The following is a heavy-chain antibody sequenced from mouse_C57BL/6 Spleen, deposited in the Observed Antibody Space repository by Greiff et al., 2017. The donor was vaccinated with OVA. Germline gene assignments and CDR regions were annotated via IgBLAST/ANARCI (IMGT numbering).Heavy chain of an antibody. V-gene: IGHV1-42*01. CDR3: ARSWDAYYFDY. CDR1: GYSFTGYY. CDR2: INPSTGGT. Sequence: VQLKESGPELVKPGASVKISCKASGYSFTGYYMNWVKQSPEKSPEWIGEINPSTGGTTYNQKFKAKATLTVDKSSSTAYMQLKSLTSEDSAVYYCARSWDAYYFDYWGQGTTLTVSS. D-gene: IGHD4-1*01. J-gene: IGHJ2*01.